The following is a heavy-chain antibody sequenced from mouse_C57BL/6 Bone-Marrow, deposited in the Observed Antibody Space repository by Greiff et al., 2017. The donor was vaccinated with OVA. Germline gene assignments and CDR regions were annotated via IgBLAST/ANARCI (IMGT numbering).Heavy chain of an antibody. CDR1: GFTFSNYW. J-gene: IGHJ2*01. V-gene: IGHV6-3*01. Sequence: EVHLVESGGGLVQPGGSMKLSCVASGFTFSNYWMNWVRQSPEKGLEWVAQIRLKSDNYATHYAESVKGRFTISRDDSKSSVYLQMNNLRAEDTGIYYCTATTTVKGYYFDYWGQGTTLTVSS. CDR3: TATTTVKGYYFDY. CDR2: IRLKSDNYAT. D-gene: IGHD1-1*01.